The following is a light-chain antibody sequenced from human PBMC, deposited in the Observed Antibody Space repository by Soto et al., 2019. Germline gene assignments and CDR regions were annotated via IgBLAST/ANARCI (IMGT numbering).Light chain of an antibody. CDR1: SRDIGTSNL. CDR3: YSFTDISTSLFV. Sequence: SVLPQPASLYGSPGQSITISCTGTSRDIGTSNLVSWYQQYPGKAPKLMIYEVTKRPSGISYRFSGSKSGNTASLTISGLQPEDEADYYCYSFTDISTSLFVFGTGTKVTVL. V-gene: IGLV2-23*02. J-gene: IGLJ1*01. CDR2: EVT.